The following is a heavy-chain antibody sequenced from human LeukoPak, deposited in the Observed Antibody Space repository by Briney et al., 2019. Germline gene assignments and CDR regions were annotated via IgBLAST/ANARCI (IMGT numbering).Heavy chain of an antibody. CDR2: INHNGNVN. Sequence: PGGSLRLSCAASGFTFSSYWMNWARQAPGKGLEWVASINHNGNVNYYVDSVKGRFTISRDNAKNSLYLQMSNLRAEDTAVYFCAREDWFHFDYWGQGTLVTVSS. D-gene: IGHD3-10*01. V-gene: IGHV3-7*03. CDR3: AREDWFHFDY. J-gene: IGHJ4*02. CDR1: GFTFSSYW.